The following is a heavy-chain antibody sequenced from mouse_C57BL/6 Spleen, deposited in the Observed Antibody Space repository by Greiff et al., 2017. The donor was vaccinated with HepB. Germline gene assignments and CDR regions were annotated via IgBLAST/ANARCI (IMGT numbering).Heavy chain of an antibody. J-gene: IGHJ3*01. D-gene: IGHD2-4*01. V-gene: IGHV1-64*01. CDR2: IHPNSGST. Sequence: VKLQQPGAELVKPGASVKLSCKASGYTFTSYWMHWVKQRPGQGLEWIGMIHPNSGSTNYNEKFKSKATLTVDKSSSTAYMQLSSLTSEDSAVYYCARYDYDVGFAYWGQGTLVTVSA. CDR1: GYTFTSYW. CDR3: ARYDYDVGFAY.